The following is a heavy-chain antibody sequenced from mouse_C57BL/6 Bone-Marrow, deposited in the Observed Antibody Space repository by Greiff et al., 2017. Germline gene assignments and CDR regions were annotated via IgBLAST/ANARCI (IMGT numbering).Heavy chain of an antibody. D-gene: IGHD1-1*01. V-gene: IGHV5-17*03. Sequence: VKVEESGGGLVKPGGSLKLSCAASGFTFSDYGMHWVRQAPEKGLEWVAYISSGSSTIYYADTVKGRFTISRDNTKKTLYLQMSSLRSEDTALYYCANKSYYYGSSYFDYWGQGTTLTVSS. CDR3: ANKSYYYGSSYFDY. CDR2: ISSGSSTI. CDR1: GFTFSDYG. J-gene: IGHJ2*01.